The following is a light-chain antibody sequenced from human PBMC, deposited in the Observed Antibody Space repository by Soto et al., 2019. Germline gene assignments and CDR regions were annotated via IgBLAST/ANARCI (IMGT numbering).Light chain of an antibody. V-gene: IGKV1-27*01. CDR3: QKYDGAPWT. Sequence: DIQMTQSPSSLSVSVGDRVTITCLASQGISNYLAWYQQKPGKVPKLLIYAASTLQPGVPSRFSGSGSGTDFTLTISSLQPEDVATYYCQKYDGAPWTFGQGTKVEIK. CDR2: AAS. CDR1: QGISNY. J-gene: IGKJ1*01.